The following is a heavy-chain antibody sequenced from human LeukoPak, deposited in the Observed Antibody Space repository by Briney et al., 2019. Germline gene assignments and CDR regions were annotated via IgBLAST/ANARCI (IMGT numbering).Heavy chain of an antibody. D-gene: IGHD3-10*01. J-gene: IGHJ4*02. CDR3: ARDGKGRNRIGYYFDY. CDR1: GLTFSSYE. CDR2: ISSSGSTI. V-gene: IGHV3-48*03. Sequence: QPGGSLRLSCAASGLTFSSYEMNWVRQAPGKGLEWVSYISSSGSTIYYAASVKGRFTISRDNAKNSLYLQMNSLRAEDTAVYYCARDGKGRNRIGYYFDYWGQGTLVTVSS.